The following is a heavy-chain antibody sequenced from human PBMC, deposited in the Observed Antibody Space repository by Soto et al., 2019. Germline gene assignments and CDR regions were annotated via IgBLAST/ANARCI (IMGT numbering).Heavy chain of an antibody. D-gene: IGHD2-15*01. Sequence: GGSLILSCAASGFTFSSYAMHWVRQAPGKGPEWVAVISYDGSNKYYADSVKGRFTISRDNSKNTLYLQMNSLRAEDTAVYYCARDGVRRPDGYCSGGSCYSASLGMGVWGQGTTVTVSS. CDR1: GFTFSSYA. V-gene: IGHV3-30-3*01. CDR2: ISYDGSNK. CDR3: ARDGVRRPDGYCSGGSCYSASLGMGV. J-gene: IGHJ6*02.